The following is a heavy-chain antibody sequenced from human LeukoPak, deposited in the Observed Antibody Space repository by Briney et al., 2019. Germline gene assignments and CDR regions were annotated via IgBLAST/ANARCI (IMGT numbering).Heavy chain of an antibody. Sequence: GASVKVSCKASGYTFTSYDINWVRQATGQGLEWMGWMNPNSGNTGYAQKFQGRVTITRNTSISTAYMELSSLRSEDTAVYYCARERLYYYDSSGPEEFDYWGQGTLVTVSS. J-gene: IGHJ4*02. CDR3: ARERLYYYDSSGPEEFDY. CDR2: MNPNSGNT. D-gene: IGHD3-22*01. CDR1: GYTFTSYD. V-gene: IGHV1-8*03.